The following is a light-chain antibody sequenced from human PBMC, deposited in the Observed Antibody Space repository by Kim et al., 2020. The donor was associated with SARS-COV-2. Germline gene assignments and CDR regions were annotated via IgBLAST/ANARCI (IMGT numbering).Light chain of an antibody. Sequence: QSALTQPASVSGAPGQSITISCTGTSSNVGGYNDVSWYQQHPGKAPKLMIYDVGTRPSGVSDRFSGSKSGNTASLTISGLQTEDEADYYCSSYTTTTPRVFGGGTQLTVL. J-gene: IGLJ3*02. V-gene: IGLV2-14*03. CDR3: SSYTTTTPRV. CDR1: SSNVGGYND. CDR2: DVG.